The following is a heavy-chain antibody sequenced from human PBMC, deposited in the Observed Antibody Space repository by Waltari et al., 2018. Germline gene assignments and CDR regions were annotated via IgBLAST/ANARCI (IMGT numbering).Heavy chain of an antibody. J-gene: IGHJ4*02. CDR3: ARSQLLDSMAPRY. CDR2: ITPRGGST. CDR1: GYTFTSYY. V-gene: IGHV1-46*03. Sequence: QVQLVQSGAEVKKPGASVKVSCKASGYTFTSYYMHWVRQAPGQGLEWMGIITPRGGSTSYAQKFQGRVTMTRDTPTSTVYMELSSLRSEDTAVYYCARSQLLDSMAPRYWGQGTLVTVSS. D-gene: IGHD1-1*01.